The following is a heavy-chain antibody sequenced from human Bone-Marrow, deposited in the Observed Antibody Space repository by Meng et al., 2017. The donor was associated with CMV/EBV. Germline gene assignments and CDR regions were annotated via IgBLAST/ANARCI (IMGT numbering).Heavy chain of an antibody. CDR3: ARVSKDYPHYYYYGMDV. CDR1: GGSISSSSYY. CDR2: IYYSGST. Sequence: SETLSLTCTVSGGSISSSSYYWGWIRQPPGKGLEWIGSIYYSGSTYYNPSLKSRVTISVDTSKNQFSLKLSSVTAADTAVYYCARVSKDYPHYYYYGMDVWGQGTTATVPS. D-gene: IGHD3-16*01. V-gene: IGHV4-39*07. J-gene: IGHJ6*02.